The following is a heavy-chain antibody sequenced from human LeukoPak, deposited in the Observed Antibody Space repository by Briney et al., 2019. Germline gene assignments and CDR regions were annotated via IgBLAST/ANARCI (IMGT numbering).Heavy chain of an antibody. CDR3: ARDGVRDGLYFDR. V-gene: IGHV3-21*01. CDR1: GFTFSSYS. D-gene: IGHD5-24*01. CDR2: ISSSSSSYI. Sequence: GGSLRLSCAASGFTFSSYSMNWVRQAPGKGLEWVSSISSSSSSYIYYADSVKGRFTISRDNAKNSLYLQMNSLRDEDTAVYSCARDGVRDGLYFDRWGQGTLVTVSS. J-gene: IGHJ4*02.